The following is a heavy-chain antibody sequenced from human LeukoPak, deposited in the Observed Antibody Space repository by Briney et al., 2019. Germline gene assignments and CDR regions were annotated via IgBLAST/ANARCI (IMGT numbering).Heavy chain of an antibody. J-gene: IGHJ4*02. V-gene: IGHV4-31*03. CDR3: ARVGYYYGSGSFKAYYFDY. Sequence: SETLSLTCTVSGGSISSGGYYWSWIRQHPGKGLEWIVYIYYSGSTYYNPSPKSRVTISVDTSKNQFSLKLSSVTAADTAVYYCARVGYYYGSGSFKAYYFDYWGQGTLVTVSS. CDR1: GGSISSGGYY. CDR2: IYYSGST. D-gene: IGHD3-10*01.